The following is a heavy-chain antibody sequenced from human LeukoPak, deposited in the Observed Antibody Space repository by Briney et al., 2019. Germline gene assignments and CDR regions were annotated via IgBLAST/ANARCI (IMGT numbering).Heavy chain of an antibody. CDR1: GFTFSSYA. J-gene: IGHJ4*02. CDR3: VKDSTTFIVFDY. D-gene: IGHD2/OR15-2a*01. V-gene: IGHV3-64D*06. CDR2: ISSNGGST. Sequence: QAGGYLRLSCSASGFTFSSYAMHWVRQAPGKRMEYVSAISSNGGSTYYADSVKGRFTISRDNSKNTLYLQMSSLRAEDTAVYYCVKDSTTFIVFDYWGQGTLVTVSS.